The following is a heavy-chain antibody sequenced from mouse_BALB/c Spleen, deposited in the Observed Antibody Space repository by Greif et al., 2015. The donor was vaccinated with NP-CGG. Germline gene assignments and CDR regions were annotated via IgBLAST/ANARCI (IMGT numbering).Heavy chain of an antibody. J-gene: IGHJ2*01. D-gene: IGHD2-14*01. V-gene: IGHV10-1*02. CDR3: VRDYRYDYFDY. CDR2: IRSKSNNYAT. CDR1: GFTFNAYA. Sequence: EVQVVESGGGLVQPKGSLKLSCAASGFTFNAYAMNWVRKAPGKGLEWVARIRSKSNNYATYYADSVKDRFTISRDDSQSMLYLQRNNLKTEDTAMYYCVRDYRYDYFDYWGQGTTLTVSS.